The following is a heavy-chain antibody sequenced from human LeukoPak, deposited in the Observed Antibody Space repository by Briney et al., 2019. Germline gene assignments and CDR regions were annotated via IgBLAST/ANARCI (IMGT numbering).Heavy chain of an antibody. V-gene: IGHV4-39*01. D-gene: IGHD4-17*01. CDR2: IYYSGST. CDR3: ARRHGDYVGGWFDP. Sequence: PSETLSLTCTVSGGSISSSSYYWGWIRQPPGKGLEWIGSIYYSGSTYYNPSLKSRVSISVDTSKNQCSLKLSSVTAADTAVYYCARRHGDYVGGWFDPWGQGTLVTVSS. J-gene: IGHJ5*02. CDR1: GGSISSSSYY.